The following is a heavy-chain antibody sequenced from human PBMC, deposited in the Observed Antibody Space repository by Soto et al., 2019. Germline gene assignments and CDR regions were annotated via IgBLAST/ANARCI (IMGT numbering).Heavy chain of an antibody. J-gene: IGHJ4*02. CDR3: ARAASVVSLIDY. Sequence: SCAASGFTFSSYAMHWVRQAPGKGLEWVTVISYDGSNKYYADSVKGRFTISRDNSKNTLYLQMNSLRAEDTAVYYCARAASVVSLIDYWGQGTLVTVSS. CDR2: ISYDGSNK. CDR1: GFTFSSYA. D-gene: IGHD3-22*01. V-gene: IGHV3-30-3*01.